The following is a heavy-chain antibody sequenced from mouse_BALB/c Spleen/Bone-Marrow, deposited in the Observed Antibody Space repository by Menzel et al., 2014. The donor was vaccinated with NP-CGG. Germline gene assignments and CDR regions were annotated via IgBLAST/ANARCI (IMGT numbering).Heavy chain of an antibody. D-gene: IGHD1-1*01. Sequence: EVKLQESGAELVKPGASVKLSCTASGFNIKDTYMHWVKQRPEQGLGWIGRIDPANGNTKYDPKFQGKATITADTSSNTAYLQLSSLTSEDTAVYYCANYYYGSSLFAYWGQGTLVTVSA. J-gene: IGHJ3*01. V-gene: IGHV14-3*02. CDR2: IDPANGNT. CDR3: ANYYYGSSLFAY. CDR1: GFNIKDTY.